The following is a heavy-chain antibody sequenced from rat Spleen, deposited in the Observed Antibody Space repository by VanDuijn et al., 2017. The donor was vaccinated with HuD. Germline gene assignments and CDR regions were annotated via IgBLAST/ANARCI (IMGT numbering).Heavy chain of an antibody. CDR3: TRRGYLSDWYFDF. Sequence: EVQLVEPDGGLVQPGRSLKLSCAASGFTFSDFYMAWVRQAPTKGLEWVATISYDDSKTYYRDSVKGRFTISRDNARSTLNLQMDSLRSEDTAIYYCTRRGYLSDWYFDFWGPGTMVTVSS. V-gene: IGHV5-29*01. D-gene: IGHD4-4*01. CDR2: ISYDDSKT. CDR1: GFTFSDFY. J-gene: IGHJ1*01.